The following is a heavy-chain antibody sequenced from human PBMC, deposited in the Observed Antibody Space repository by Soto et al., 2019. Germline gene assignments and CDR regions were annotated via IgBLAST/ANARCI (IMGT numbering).Heavy chain of an antibody. Sequence: ASVKVSCKASGYTFTSYYMHWVRQAPGQGLEWKGIINPSGGSTSYAQKFQGRVTMTRDTSTSTVYMELSSLRFEDTAVYYCAREYSGYSNYFFVRGPSGRDYYYYYGMDVWGRGTTVTVSS. CDR3: AREYSGYSNYFFVRGPSGRDYYYYYGMDV. D-gene: IGHD4-4*01. CDR1: GYTFTSYY. V-gene: IGHV1-46*01. J-gene: IGHJ6*02. CDR2: INPSGGST.